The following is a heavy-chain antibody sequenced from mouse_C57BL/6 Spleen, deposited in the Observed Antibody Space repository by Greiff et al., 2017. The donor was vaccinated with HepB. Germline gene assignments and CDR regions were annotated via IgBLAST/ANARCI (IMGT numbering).Heavy chain of an antibody. Sequence: QVQLQQQPGAELVKPGASVKLSCKASGYTFTSYWMQWVKQRPGQGLEWIGEIDPSDSYTNYNQKFKGKATLTVDTSSSTAYMQLSSLTSEDSAVYYCARGAYYSNYPAYWGQGTLVTVSA. CDR2: IDPSDSYT. CDR1: GYTFTSYW. J-gene: IGHJ3*01. D-gene: IGHD2-5*01. CDR3: ARGAYYSNYPAY. V-gene: IGHV1-50*01.